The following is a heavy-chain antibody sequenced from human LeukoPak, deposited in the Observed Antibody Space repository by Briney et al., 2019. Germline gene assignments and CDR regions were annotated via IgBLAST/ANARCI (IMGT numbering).Heavy chain of an antibody. J-gene: IGHJ3*01. CDR3: ARQGRRGSYSPDDAFDL. V-gene: IGHV1-18*01. CDR1: GYTFTNFG. Sequence: ASVKVSCKASGYTFTNFGVSWVRQAPGRGLEWMAWISGFNGNTNYAQKFQGRVTMTTDTSTNTAYMELRSLTYDDTAVYFCARQGRRGSYSPDDAFDLWGQGTMVTVSS. D-gene: IGHD1-26*01. CDR2: ISGFNGNT.